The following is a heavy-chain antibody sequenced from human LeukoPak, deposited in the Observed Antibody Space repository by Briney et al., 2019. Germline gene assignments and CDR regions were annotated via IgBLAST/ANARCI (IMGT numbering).Heavy chain of an antibody. Sequence: PGGSLRLSCAASGFTVSSNYMSWVHQAPGKGLEWVSVIYSGGSTYYADSVKGRFTISRDQSKNTQYLQMNRVRTEDTAVYYCARDPSRLAEAGYLDHWGQGTLVTVSS. V-gene: IGHV3-53*05. CDR2: IYSGGST. J-gene: IGHJ4*02. CDR3: ARDPSRLAEAGYLDH. CDR1: GFTVSSNY. D-gene: IGHD6-19*01.